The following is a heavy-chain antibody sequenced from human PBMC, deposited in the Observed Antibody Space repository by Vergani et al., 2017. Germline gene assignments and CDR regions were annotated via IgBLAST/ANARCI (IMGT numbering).Heavy chain of an antibody. D-gene: IGHD3-3*01. Sequence: EVQLVESGGGLVQPGRSLRLSCTASGFTFGDYAMSWFRQAPGKGLEWVGFIRSKAYGGTTEYAASVKGRFTISRDDSKSIAYLQMNSLRAEDTAVYYCARDRVSATDYWGQGTLVTVSS. J-gene: IGHJ4*02. V-gene: IGHV3-49*03. CDR2: IRSKAYGGTT. CDR1: GFTFGDYA. CDR3: ARDRVSATDY.